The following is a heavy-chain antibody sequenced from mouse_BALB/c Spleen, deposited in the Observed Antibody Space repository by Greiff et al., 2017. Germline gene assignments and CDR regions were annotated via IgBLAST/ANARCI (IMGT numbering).Heavy chain of an antibody. J-gene: IGHJ3*01. V-gene: IGHV14-3*02. CDR3: AILYDGYPWFAY. CDR2: IDPANGNT. D-gene: IGHD2-3*01. Sequence: VQLQQSGAELVKPGASVKLSCTASGFNIKDTYMHWVKQRPEQGLEWIGRIDPANGNTKYDPKFQGKATITADTSSNTAYLQLSSLTSEDTSVYYCAILYDGYPWFAYWGQGTLVTVSA. CDR1: GFNIKDTY.